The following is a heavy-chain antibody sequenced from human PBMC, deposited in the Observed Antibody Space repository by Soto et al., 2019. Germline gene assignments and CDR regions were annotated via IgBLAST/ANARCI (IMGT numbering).Heavy chain of an antibody. CDR3: PRLVPEVVVVPAAINFYYYYGMDV. J-gene: IGHJ6*02. CDR2: INHSGST. Sequence: TLSLTCAVYGGSFSGYYWSWIRQPPGKGLEWIGEINHSGSTNYNPSLKSRVTISVDTSKNQFSLKLSSVTAADTAVYYCPRLVPEVVVVPAAINFYYYYGMDVWGQGTTVTVSS. CDR1: GGSFSGYY. V-gene: IGHV4-34*01. D-gene: IGHD2-2*02.